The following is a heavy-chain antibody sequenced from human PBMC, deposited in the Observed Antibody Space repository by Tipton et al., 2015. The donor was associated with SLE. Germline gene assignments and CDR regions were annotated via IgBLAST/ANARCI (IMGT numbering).Heavy chain of an antibody. V-gene: IGHV3-23*01. CDR2: ISGSGGST. Sequence: SLRLSCAASGFTFSSYAMSWVRQAPGKGLEWVSAISGSGGSTYYADSVKGRFTISRDNSKNTLYLQMNSLRAEDTAVYYCAKRVVPAARDTNWLFDYWGQGTLVTVSS. J-gene: IGHJ4*02. D-gene: IGHD2-2*01. CDR1: GFTFSSYA. CDR3: AKRVVPAARDTNWLFDY.